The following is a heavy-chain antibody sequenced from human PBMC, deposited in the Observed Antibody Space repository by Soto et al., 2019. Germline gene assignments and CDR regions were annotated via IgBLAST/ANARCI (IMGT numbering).Heavy chain of an antibody. J-gene: IGHJ6*02. CDR1: GGSISSSNW. V-gene: IGHV4-4*02. CDR3: ARDSRFGEISRYGMDV. Sequence: SETLSLTCVVSGGSISSSNWWRWVRQPPGKGLEWIGEIYHSGSTNYNPSLKSRVTISVDKSKNQFSLKLSSVTAADTAVYYCARDSRFGEISRYGMDVWGQGTTVT. CDR2: IYHSGST. D-gene: IGHD3-10*01.